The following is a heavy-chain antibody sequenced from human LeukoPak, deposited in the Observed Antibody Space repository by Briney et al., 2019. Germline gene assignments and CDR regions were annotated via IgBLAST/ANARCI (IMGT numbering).Heavy chain of an antibody. CDR3: ARVPDDYGDYRYGMDV. D-gene: IGHD4-17*01. V-gene: IGHV4-30-4*08. Sequence: SETLSLTCTVSGGSISSGGYYWSWIRQPPGKGLEWIGYIYYSGSTYYNPSLKSRVTISVDTSKNQFSLKLSSVTAADTAVYYCARVPDDYGDYRYGMDVWGQGTTVTVSS. CDR2: IYYSGST. CDR1: GGSISSGGYY. J-gene: IGHJ6*02.